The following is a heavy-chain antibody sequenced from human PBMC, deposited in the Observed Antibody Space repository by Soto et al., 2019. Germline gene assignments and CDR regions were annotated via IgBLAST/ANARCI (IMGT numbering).Heavy chain of an antibody. D-gene: IGHD2-15*01. CDR2: INPSGGSTTT. Sequence: ASVKVSCKASGYTFTSYVIHWVRQAPGQGLEWMGIINPSGGSTTTTYAQKFQGRVTMTSDTSTNTVYMELSSLRSEDTAVYYCARDSGPGVFGYWGQGTLVTVSS. V-gene: IGHV1-46*01. J-gene: IGHJ4*02. CDR1: GYTFTSYV. CDR3: ARDSGPGVFGY.